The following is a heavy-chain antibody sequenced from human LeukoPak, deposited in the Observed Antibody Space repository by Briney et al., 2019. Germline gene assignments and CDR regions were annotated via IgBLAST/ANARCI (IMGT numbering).Heavy chain of an antibody. J-gene: IGHJ4*02. CDR3: ARGLYYDFWSGYYTGGNFDY. Sequence: SETLSLTCTVSGYSISSGYYWGWIRQPPGKGLEWIGSIYHSGSTNYNPSLKSRVTISVDTSKNQFSLKLSSVTAADTAVYYCARGLYYDFWSGYYTGGNFDYWGQGTLVTVSS. CDR2: IYHSGST. V-gene: IGHV4-38-2*02. CDR1: GYSISSGYY. D-gene: IGHD3-3*01.